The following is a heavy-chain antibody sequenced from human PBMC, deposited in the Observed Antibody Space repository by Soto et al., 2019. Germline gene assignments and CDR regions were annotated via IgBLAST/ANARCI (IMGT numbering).Heavy chain of an antibody. J-gene: IGHJ3*02. V-gene: IGHV3-53*01. Sequence: PWGTLRLSCAASGFTVSSNYMSWVRQAPGKGLEWVSVIYSGGSTYYADSVKSRFTISRDTSKNTLYLQMNSLRAEDTAVYYCAREGSWLQFGDFDIWGQGTMVTVSS. CDR2: IYSGGST. CDR1: GFTVSSNY. D-gene: IGHD5-12*01. CDR3: AREGSWLQFGDFDI.